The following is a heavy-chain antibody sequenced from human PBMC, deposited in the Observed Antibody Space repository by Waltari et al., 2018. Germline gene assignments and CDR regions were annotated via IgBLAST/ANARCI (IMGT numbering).Heavy chain of an antibody. J-gene: IGHJ4*02. D-gene: IGHD3-10*01. CDR3: AKDAFGNTYLDY. V-gene: IGHV3-33*03. CDR1: GFSLRTCG. CDR2: TWSDGIVM. Sequence: QVQLVESGGGVVQPGKSLRLSCVASGFSLRTCGRHWVRQTPGRGLEWVALTWSDGIVMYYTDSVRGRFTVSRDNSKNIRYLDMGSLRGDDTATYYCAKDAFGNTYLDYWGQGTLVTVSS.